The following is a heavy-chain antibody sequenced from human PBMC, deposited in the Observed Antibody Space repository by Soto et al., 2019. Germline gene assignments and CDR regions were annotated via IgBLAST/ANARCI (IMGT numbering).Heavy chain of an antibody. V-gene: IGHV3-23*01. Sequence: GGSLRLSCAASGFSFAGYALTWVRLAPGKGLEWVASISGGGGSTYYTDSVKGRFSISRDNSNRVVYLQMGSLTAGDTAVYYCAKTETFNGYYNAFDYWGQGARVTVSS. CDR2: ISGGGGST. D-gene: IGHD3-9*01. CDR3: AKTETFNGYYNAFDY. CDR1: GFSFAGYA. J-gene: IGHJ4*02.